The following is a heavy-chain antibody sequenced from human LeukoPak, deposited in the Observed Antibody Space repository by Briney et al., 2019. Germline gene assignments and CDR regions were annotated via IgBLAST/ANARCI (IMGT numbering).Heavy chain of an antibody. J-gene: IGHJ4*02. CDR3: ARDQALYCSGGSCYSDYFDY. CDR1: GFTFSDYY. Sequence: GGSLRLSCAASGFTFSDYYMSWIRQAPGKGLEWVSYISSSGSTIYYADSVKGRFTISRDNAKNSLYLQMNSLRAEDTAVYYCARDQALYCSGGSCYSDYFDYWGQGTLVTVSS. D-gene: IGHD2-15*01. CDR2: ISSSGSTI. V-gene: IGHV3-11*04.